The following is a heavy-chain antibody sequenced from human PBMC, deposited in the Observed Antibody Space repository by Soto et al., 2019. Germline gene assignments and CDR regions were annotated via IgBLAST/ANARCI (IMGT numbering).Heavy chain of an antibody. CDR2: INPSGGST. D-gene: IGHD3-9*01. CDR1: GYTFTGYY. Sequence: ASVKVSCKASGYTFTGYYMHWVRQAPGQGLEWMGIINPSGGSTSYAQKFQGRVTMTRDTSTSTVYMELSSLRSEDTAVYYCARDNYDILTGIPDYYYYYGMDVWGQGTTVTVSS. V-gene: IGHV1-46*01. J-gene: IGHJ6*02. CDR3: ARDNYDILTGIPDYYYYYGMDV.